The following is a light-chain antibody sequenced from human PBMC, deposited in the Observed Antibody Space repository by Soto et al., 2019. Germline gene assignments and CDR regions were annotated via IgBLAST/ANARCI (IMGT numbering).Light chain of an antibody. V-gene: IGKV1-39*01. CDR3: QQTYSTPQT. J-gene: IGKJ1*01. Sequence: EIQMTQSPSSLSASVGDRVTISFRTSQSISTYLNWYQQKPGKAPKVLIYAASTLQSGVPSRFSGSGSGTDFTLTISSLQPEDFATYYCQQTYSTPQTFGQGTKVDIK. CDR1: QSISTY. CDR2: AAS.